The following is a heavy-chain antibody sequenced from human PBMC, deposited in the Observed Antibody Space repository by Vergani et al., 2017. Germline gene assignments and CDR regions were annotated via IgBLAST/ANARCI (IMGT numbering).Heavy chain of an antibody. CDR1: RFTFRNYC. CDR3: ARALGAVAGTSYYYGMDV. D-gene: IGHD6-19*01. J-gene: IGHJ6*02. V-gene: IGHV3-7*01. CDR2: IQQDGSER. Sequence: EVQLVESGGGLVQPGGSLRLSCAPSRFTFRNYCMSWVRQAPGKGLEWVAKIQQDGSERYYVDSVKGRFTISRDNAKNSLYLQMNSLRAEDTAVYYCARALGAVAGTSYYYGMDVWGQGTTVTVSS.